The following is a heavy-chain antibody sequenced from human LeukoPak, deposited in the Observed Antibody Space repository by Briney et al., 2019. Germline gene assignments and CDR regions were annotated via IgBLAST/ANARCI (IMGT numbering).Heavy chain of an antibody. CDR2: INEDGSSS. CDR3: TGLGY. CDR1: GFTFSTYW. J-gene: IGHJ4*02. Sequence: PGGSLRLSCAASGFTFSTYWMYWVRQAPGKGPVWVSFINEDGSSSKYADSVKGRFTISRDNAKNTLYLQMNSLSAEDTAIYYCTGLGYWGQGTPVTVSS. V-gene: IGHV3-74*03.